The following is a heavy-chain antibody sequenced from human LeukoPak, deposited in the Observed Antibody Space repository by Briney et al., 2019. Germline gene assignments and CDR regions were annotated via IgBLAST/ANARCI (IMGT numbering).Heavy chain of an antibody. V-gene: IGHV3-30*18. Sequence: GGSLRLSCAASGFTFSTYGMHWVRQAPGKGLEWVAVVSYDESSIYYADSVKGRFTISRDNSKNTLYLQMNSLRSEDTAVYYCTKAQLPRYELGNFYFDYWGQGTLVTVSS. CDR2: VSYDESSI. CDR1: GFTFSTYG. J-gene: IGHJ4*02. D-gene: IGHD7-27*01. CDR3: TKAQLPRYELGNFYFDY.